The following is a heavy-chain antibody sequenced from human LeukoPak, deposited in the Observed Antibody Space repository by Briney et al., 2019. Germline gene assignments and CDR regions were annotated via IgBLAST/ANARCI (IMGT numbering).Heavy chain of an antibody. Sequence: SETLSLTCTVSGGSISSSSYYWGWLRQPPGKGLEWIGIIYYSGSTYYNLSLKSRVTISVDTSKNQFSLKLSSVTAADTAVYYCARFVYDSSGWSYYFDYWGQGTLVTVSS. D-gene: IGHD6-19*01. CDR2: IYYSGST. V-gene: IGHV4-39*01. J-gene: IGHJ4*02. CDR1: GGSISSSSYY. CDR3: ARFVYDSSGWSYYFDY.